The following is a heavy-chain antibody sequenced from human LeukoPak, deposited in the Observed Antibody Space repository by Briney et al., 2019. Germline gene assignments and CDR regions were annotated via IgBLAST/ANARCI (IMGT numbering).Heavy chain of an antibody. D-gene: IGHD3-10*01. CDR2: IYSGGST. Sequence: TGGSLRLSCAASGFTVSSNYMSWVRQAPGKGLEWVSVIYSGGSTYYADSVKGRFTISRHNSKNTLYLQMNSLRAEDTAVYYCARGGLLWFGESYYFDYWGQGTLVTVSS. CDR3: ARGGLLWFGESYYFDY. J-gene: IGHJ4*02. V-gene: IGHV3-53*04. CDR1: GFTVSSNY.